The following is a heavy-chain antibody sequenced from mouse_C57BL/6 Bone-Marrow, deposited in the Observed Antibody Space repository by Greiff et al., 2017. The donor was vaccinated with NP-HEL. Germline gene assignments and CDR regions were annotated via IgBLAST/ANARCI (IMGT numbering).Heavy chain of an antibody. Sequence: VKLMESGAELVRPGTSVKMSCKASGYTFTNYWIGWAKPRPGHGLEWIGDIYPGGGYTNYNEKFKGKATLTADKSSSTAYMQFSSLTSEDSAIYYCARGNYVDYAMDYWGQGTSVTVSS. CDR1: GYTFTNYW. D-gene: IGHD2-1*01. J-gene: IGHJ4*01. CDR3: ARGNYVDYAMDY. CDR2: IYPGGGYT. V-gene: IGHV1-63*01.